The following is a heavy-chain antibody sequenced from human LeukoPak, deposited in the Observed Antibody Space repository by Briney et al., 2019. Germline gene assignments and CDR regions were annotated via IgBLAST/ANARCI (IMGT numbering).Heavy chain of an antibody. J-gene: IGHJ4*02. V-gene: IGHV7-4-1*02. CDR2: INTNTEKS. D-gene: IGHD6-25*01. CDR3: ATGGGYRFAY. CDR1: GYSLTNYA. Sequence: ASVTVSCKASGYSLTNYAILWVRQAPGQGLEWMGWINTNTEKSTYAPGFTGRYVFSLDSSVNTAYLQISSLKAEDTALYYCATGGGYRFAYWGQGTLVTVSS.